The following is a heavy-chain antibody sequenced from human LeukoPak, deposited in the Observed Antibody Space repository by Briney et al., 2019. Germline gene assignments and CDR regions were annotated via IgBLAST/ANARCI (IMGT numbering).Heavy chain of an antibody. J-gene: IGHJ6*02. CDR3: ARGSVDCSSTSCNTIYYYAGMDV. CDR1: GRSFSGYY. V-gene: IGHV4-34*01. Sequence: PSETLSLTCAVYGRSFSGYYWSWIRQPPGKGLEWIGEINHSGSTNSNPSLKSRVTISVDTSKDQFSLKVSSVTAADTAVYYCARGSVDCSSTSCNTIYYYAGMDVWGQGTTVTVSS. CDR2: INHSGST. D-gene: IGHD2-2*01.